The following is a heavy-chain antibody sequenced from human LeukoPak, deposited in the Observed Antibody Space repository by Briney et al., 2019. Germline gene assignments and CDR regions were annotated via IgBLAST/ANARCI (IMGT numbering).Heavy chain of an antibody. CDR2: FYESGST. J-gene: IGHJ4*02. D-gene: IGHD6-13*01. CDR1: GGSISSSSYY. Sequence: SETLSLTCTVSGGSISSSSYYWDWIRQPPGKGLEWIGNFYESGSTWYNPSLKSRVTISGDTSKNTLYLQMNSLRVEDTAVYYCARGGGLGSSWYAFDFWGQGTLVTVSS. CDR3: ARGGGLGSSWYAFDF. V-gene: IGHV4-39*01.